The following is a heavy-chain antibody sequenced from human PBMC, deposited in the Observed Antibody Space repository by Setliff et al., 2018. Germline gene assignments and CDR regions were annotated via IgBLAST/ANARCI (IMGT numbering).Heavy chain of an antibody. CDR2: IYTSWST. CDR3: ARMSGFQYMDI. J-gene: IGHJ6*03. D-gene: IGHD3-3*01. Sequence: PSETLSLPCTVSGDSICSRRNYWGWIRQPAGKGLEWIGQIYTSWSTNYNPSLKSRATISLDTSTNQFSLSLRSVTAADTAVYDCARMSGFQYMDIWDKGATVAVSS. V-gene: IGHV4-61*09. CDR1: GDSICSRRNY.